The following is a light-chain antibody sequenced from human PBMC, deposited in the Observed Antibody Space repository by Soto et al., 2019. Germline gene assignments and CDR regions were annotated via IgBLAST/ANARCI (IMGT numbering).Light chain of an antibody. CDR3: QQYGSSRTWT. V-gene: IGKV3-20*01. CDR1: QSVSSSY. J-gene: IGKJ1*01. CDR2: GAS. Sequence: VLTQSPGTLSLSPGERATLSCRASQSVSSSYFAWYQQKPGQAPRLLIYGASSRATGIPDRFSGSGSGTDFTLTISRLEPEDFAVYYCQQYGSSRTWTFGQGTKVDIK.